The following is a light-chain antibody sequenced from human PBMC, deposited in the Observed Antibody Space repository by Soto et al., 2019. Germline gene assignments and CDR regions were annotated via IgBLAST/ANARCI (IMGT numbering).Light chain of an antibody. CDR3: QQYGSSPT. V-gene: IGKV3-20*01. CDR1: QSVSSSY. Sequence: EIALTQSPGTLSLSPGERATLSCRASQSVSSSYLAWYQQKPGQAPRLLIYGASSRATGILDRFSGSGSGTDFTLTISRLEPEDFAVYYCQQYGSSPTFGQGTKVEIK. J-gene: IGKJ1*01. CDR2: GAS.